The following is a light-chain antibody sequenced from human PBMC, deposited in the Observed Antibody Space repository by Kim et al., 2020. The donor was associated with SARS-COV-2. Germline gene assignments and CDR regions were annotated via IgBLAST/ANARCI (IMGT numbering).Light chain of an antibody. CDR2: QHT. CDR3: QAWDSSTAV. Sequence: VSPGQTASITCSGAKLGDKYAYWYQQKPGQSPVLVIYQHTKRPSGISRRFSGSSSGNTATLTISPAQTVDEADYYCQAWDSSTAVFGGGTQLTVL. CDR1: KLGDKY. V-gene: IGLV3-1*01. J-gene: IGLJ3*02.